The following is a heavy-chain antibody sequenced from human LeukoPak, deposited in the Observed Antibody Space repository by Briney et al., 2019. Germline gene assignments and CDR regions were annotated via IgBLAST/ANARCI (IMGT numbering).Heavy chain of an antibody. CDR1: GFTFSTYA. Sequence: GGSLRLSCAASGFTFSTYAMSWVRQAPGKGLEWVSGITNSGGTTYCADSVKGRSTISRDNPKNTLYLQMNSLRAEDTAVYYCAKGSSWAEYWGQGTLVTVSS. J-gene: IGHJ4*02. V-gene: IGHV3-23*01. D-gene: IGHD6-19*01. CDR2: ITNSGGTT. CDR3: AKGSSWAEY.